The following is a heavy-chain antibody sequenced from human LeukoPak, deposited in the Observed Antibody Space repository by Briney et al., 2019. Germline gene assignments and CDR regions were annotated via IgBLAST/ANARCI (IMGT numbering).Heavy chain of an antibody. J-gene: IGHJ5*02. V-gene: IGHV4-39*07. D-gene: IGHD5-18*01. CDR3: ARLVSAMVATNWFDP. CDR2: MHYSGST. CDR1: GGSISSTTHY. Sequence: SETLSLTCTVSGGSISSTTHYWSWIRQPPGKGLEWIGSMHYSGSTYYNPSLKSRVTMSVDTSKNQFSLKLSSVTAADTAVYYCARLVSAMVATNWFDPWGQGTLVTVSS.